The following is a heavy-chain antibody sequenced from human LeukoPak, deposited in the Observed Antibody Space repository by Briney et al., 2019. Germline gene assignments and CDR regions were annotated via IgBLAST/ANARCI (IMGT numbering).Heavy chain of an antibody. Sequence: ASVKVSCKASGYTFTGYYMHWVRQAPGQGLEWMGWINPNSGGTNYAQKFQGRVTMTRDTSISTAYMELSRLRSDDTAVYYCAGSGTFADFWSGYPDYWGQGTLVTVSS. CDR1: GYTFTGYY. D-gene: IGHD3-3*01. CDR3: AGSGTFADFWSGYPDY. V-gene: IGHV1-2*02. J-gene: IGHJ4*02. CDR2: INPNSGGT.